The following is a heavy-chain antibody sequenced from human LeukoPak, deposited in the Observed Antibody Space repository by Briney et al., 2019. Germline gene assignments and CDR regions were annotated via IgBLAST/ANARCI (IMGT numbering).Heavy chain of an antibody. CDR3: ARLAYFSSGWYAQPYYFDY. J-gene: IGHJ4*02. Sequence: KTSETLSLTCAVYGGSFSGYYWSWIRQPSGKGLEWIGEINHSGSTNYNPSLKSRVTISVDTSKNQFSLRLSSVTAADTAVYYCARLAYFSSGWYAQPYYFDYWGQGTLVTVSS. CDR1: GGSFSGYY. D-gene: IGHD6-19*01. CDR2: INHSGST. V-gene: IGHV4-34*01.